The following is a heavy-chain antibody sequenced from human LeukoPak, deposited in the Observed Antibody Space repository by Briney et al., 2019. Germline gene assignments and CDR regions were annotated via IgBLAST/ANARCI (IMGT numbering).Heavy chain of an antibody. V-gene: IGHV1-8*01. CDR2: MNPNSGNT. Sequence: SVKVSCKASGYTFTSYDINWVRQATGQGLEWMGWMNPNSGNTGYAQKFQGRVTMTRNTSISTAYMELSSLRSEDTAVYYCARAGGYCGRISCPYYFDYWGQGSLVAVSS. CDR1: GYTFTSYD. D-gene: IGHD2-15*01. J-gene: IGHJ4*02. CDR3: ARAGGYCGRISCPYYFDY.